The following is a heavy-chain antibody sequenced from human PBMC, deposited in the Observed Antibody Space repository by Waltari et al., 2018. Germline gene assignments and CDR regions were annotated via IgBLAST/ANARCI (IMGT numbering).Heavy chain of an antibody. CDR3: AKDFDTSGYFPLGS. D-gene: IGHD3-22*01. Sequence: EVQLVDSGGDLVQPGGSLRLSCAASGFMFSNYAMTWVRQAPGKGLEWVSSVSGNGATTYYADSVRGRFTISRDNSENTLYLQMDRLRADDTAVYYCAKDFDTSGYFPLGSWGQGTLVTVSS. CDR1: GFMFSNYA. CDR2: VSGNGATT. J-gene: IGHJ5*02. V-gene: IGHV3-23*04.